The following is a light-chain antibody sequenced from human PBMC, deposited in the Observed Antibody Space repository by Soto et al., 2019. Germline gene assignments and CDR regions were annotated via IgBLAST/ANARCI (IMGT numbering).Light chain of an antibody. CDR1: QSITSSY. CDR2: GVS. J-gene: IGKJ3*01. Sequence: EIVLTQSPGTLSLSPGERATLSCRASQSITSSYLAWYQQKPGQAPRLLMYGVSTRATGIPDRFSGSGSGTDFTLTISRLEPEDFAVYYCQQYGSSPGFTFGPGTKVDIK. V-gene: IGKV3-20*01. CDR3: QQYGSSPGFT.